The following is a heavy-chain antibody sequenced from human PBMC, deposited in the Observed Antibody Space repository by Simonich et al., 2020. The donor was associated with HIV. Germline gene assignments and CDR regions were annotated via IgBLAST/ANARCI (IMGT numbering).Heavy chain of an antibody. J-gene: IGHJ4*02. D-gene: IGHD1-1*01. CDR3: ARSIWNLHNAIDF. CDR1: GYTFTTYG. V-gene: IGHV1-18*01. Sequence: QLQLVQSGSELKKPGASVKVSCKASGYTFTTYGMNWVRQAPGQGLEWMGGIGANSVDTNYAQNFLSKVTLTTDTSTGTAYMELRSLRSDDTAVYYCARSIWNLHNAIDFWGQGTLVTVSS. CDR2: IGANSVDT.